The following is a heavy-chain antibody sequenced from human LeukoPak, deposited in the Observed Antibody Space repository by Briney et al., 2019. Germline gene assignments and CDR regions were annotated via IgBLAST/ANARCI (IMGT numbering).Heavy chain of an antibody. D-gene: IGHD6-13*01. CDR3: ARDLAGYSSSWSRRARPNWFDP. J-gene: IGHJ5*02. V-gene: IGHV3-21*01. CDR2: ISSSSSYI. CDR1: GFTFSSYS. Sequence: PGGSLRLSCAASGFTFSSYSMNWVRQAPGKGLEWVSSISSSSSYIYYADSVKGRFTISRDNAKNSLYLQMNSLRAEDTAVYYCARDLAGYSSSWSRRARPNWFDPWGQGTLVTVSS.